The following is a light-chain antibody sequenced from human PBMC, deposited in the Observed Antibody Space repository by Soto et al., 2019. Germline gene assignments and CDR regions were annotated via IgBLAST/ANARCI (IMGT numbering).Light chain of an antibody. J-gene: IGKJ1*01. CDR3: QQYNYWWT. CDR2: GAS. Sequence: EVVMTQSPATLSVSPGERATLSCRASQSVSSNLAWYQQTPGQAPRLLIHGASTRATGIPARFSGSGSGTEFTLTISNLQSEDVAIYYCQQYNYWWTFGQGTRVESK. V-gene: IGKV3-15*01. CDR1: QSVSSN.